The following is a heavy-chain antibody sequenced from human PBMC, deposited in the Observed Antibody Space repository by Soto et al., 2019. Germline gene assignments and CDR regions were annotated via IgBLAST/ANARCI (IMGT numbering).Heavy chain of an antibody. Sequence: EVQLVESGGGLVKPGGSLRLSCAASGFTFSSYSMSWVRQAPGMGLEWVSYIGSSGTAKYYADSVKGRVTISRDNAKSSLYLQMNSLRDEDTALYYCARSWYSSSPPDSWGQGTLVTVSS. V-gene: IGHV3-48*02. CDR2: IGSSGTAK. CDR1: GFTFSSYS. D-gene: IGHD6-13*01. CDR3: ARSWYSSSPPDS. J-gene: IGHJ4*02.